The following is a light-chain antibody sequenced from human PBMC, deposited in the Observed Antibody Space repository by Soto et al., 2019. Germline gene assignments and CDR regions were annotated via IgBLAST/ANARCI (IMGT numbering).Light chain of an antibody. V-gene: IGLV2-23*01. CDR2: EGS. Sequence: QSALPQPASVSGSPGQSITISCTGTSNLVSWYQQHPGKAPKLMIYEGSKRPSGVSNRFSGSKSGNTASLTISGLQAEDEADYYCCSYADGVVFGGGTKLTVL. J-gene: IGLJ2*01. CDR1: SNL. CDR3: CSYADGVV.